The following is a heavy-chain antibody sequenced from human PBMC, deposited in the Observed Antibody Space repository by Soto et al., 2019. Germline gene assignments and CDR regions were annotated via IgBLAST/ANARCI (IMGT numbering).Heavy chain of an antibody. CDR3: AAITMVRGVIIDYYYYGMDV. J-gene: IGHJ6*02. D-gene: IGHD3-10*01. CDR1: GGTFSSYA. V-gene: IGHV1-69*01. Sequence: VQLVQSGAEVKKPGSSVKVSCKASGGTFSSYAISWVRQAPGQGLEWMGGIIPIFGTANYAQKFQGRVTITADESTSTAYMELSSLRSEDTAVYYCAAITMVRGVIIDYYYYGMDVWGQGTTVTVSS. CDR2: IIPIFGTA.